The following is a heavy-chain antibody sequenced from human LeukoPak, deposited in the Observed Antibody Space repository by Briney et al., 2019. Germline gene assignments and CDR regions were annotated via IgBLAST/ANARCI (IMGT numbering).Heavy chain of an antibody. Sequence: ASVKVSCKASGYTFTSYDINWVRQATGQGLEWIGWMNPNSGNTGYAQKFQGRVTMTRNTSISTAYMELSSLRSEDTAVYYCARSGPYDILTGYSIGYYYYYYMDVWGKGTTVTISS. CDR2: MNPNSGNT. CDR1: GYTFTSYD. J-gene: IGHJ6*03. V-gene: IGHV1-8*01. D-gene: IGHD3-9*01. CDR3: ARSGPYDILTGYSIGYYYYYYMDV.